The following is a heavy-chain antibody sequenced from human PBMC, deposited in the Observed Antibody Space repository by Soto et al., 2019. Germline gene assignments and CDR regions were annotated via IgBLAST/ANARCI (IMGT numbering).Heavy chain of an antibody. Sequence: GGSLKISCAASGFTFSNYSMNWVRQAPGKGLEWVSYISSSSSTIYYADSVKGRFTISRDNAKNSLYMQMNSLRDEDTAVYDGARDYYDSSGDWDAFDIWGQGTMVTVSS. V-gene: IGHV3-48*02. CDR3: ARDYYDSSGDWDAFDI. CDR2: ISSSSSTI. J-gene: IGHJ3*02. D-gene: IGHD3-22*01. CDR1: GFTFSNYS.